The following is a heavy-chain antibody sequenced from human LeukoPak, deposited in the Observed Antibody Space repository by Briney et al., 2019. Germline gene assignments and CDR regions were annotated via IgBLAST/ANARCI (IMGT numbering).Heavy chain of an antibody. Sequence: GGSLRLSCTASGFTFGDYAMSWFRQAPGKGLEWVGFIRSKAYGGTTEYAASVKGRFTISRDDSKSIAYLQMNSLKTEDTAVYYCTRVLLQTIVVVRWFDPRGQGTLVTVSS. CDR1: GFTFGDYA. CDR2: IRSKAYGGTT. CDR3: TRVLLQTIVVVRWFDP. V-gene: IGHV3-49*03. D-gene: IGHD3-22*01. J-gene: IGHJ5*02.